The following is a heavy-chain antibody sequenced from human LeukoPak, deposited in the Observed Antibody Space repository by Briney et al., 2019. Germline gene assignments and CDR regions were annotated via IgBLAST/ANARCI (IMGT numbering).Heavy chain of an antibody. V-gene: IGHV1-69*05. J-gene: IGHJ4*02. CDR2: IIPIFGTA. D-gene: IGHD4-23*01. CDR3: ARDKSPYTGGNSGFDY. CDR1: GGTFSSYA. Sequence: SVSVSCTPSGGTFSSYAISWERQAPGQGLEWVGGIIPIFGTANYAQKFQGRVTITTDESTSTAYMELSSLRSEDTAVYYCARDKSPYTGGNSGFDYWGQGTLVTVSS.